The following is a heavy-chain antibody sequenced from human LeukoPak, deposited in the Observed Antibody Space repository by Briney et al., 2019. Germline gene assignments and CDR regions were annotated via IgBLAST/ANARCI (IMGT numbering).Heavy chain of an antibody. J-gene: IGHJ4*02. D-gene: IGHD6-19*01. Sequence: GGSLRLSCAASGFTVSSNYMSWVRQAPGKGLEYVSAISSNGGSTYYANSVKGRFTISRDNSKNTLYLQMGSLRAEDMAVYYCARESDSSGRDYWGQGTLVTVSS. V-gene: IGHV3-64*01. CDR2: ISSNGGST. CDR1: GFTVSSNY. CDR3: ARESDSSGRDY.